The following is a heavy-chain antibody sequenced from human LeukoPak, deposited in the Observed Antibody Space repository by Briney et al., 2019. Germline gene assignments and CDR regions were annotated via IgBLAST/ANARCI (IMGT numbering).Heavy chain of an antibody. CDR2: MNPNSGNT. J-gene: IGHJ4*02. CDR3: ARAPDYSGSYLDY. D-gene: IGHD1-26*01. CDR1: GYTVTSYD. V-gene: IGHV1-8*01. Sequence: GASVKVSCKASGYTVTSYDINWVRQATGQGLEWMGWMNPNSGNTGYAQKFQGRVTMTRNTSISTAYMELSSLRSEDTAVYYCARAPDYSGSYLDYWGQGTLVTVSS.